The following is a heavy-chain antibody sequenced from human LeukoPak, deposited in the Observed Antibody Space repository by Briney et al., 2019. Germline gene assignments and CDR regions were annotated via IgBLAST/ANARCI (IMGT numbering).Heavy chain of an antibody. D-gene: IGHD3-16*02. CDR3: ARDLTASYRLDY. J-gene: IGHJ4*02. CDR2: ISSSSSTI. V-gene: IGHV3-48*02. CDR1: EFAFSNSW. Sequence: GGSLRLSCVASEFAFSNSWMTWVRQTPGKGLEWASYISSSSSTIYYADSVKGRFTISRDNAKNSLYLQMNSLRDEDTAVYYCARDLTASYRLDYWGQGTLVTVSS.